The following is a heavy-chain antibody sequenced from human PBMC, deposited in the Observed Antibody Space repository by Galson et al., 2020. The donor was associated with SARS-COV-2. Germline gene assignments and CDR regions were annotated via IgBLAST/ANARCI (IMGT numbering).Heavy chain of an antibody. Sequence: SVKVSCKASGGTFSSYAISWVRHAPGQGLEWMGGIIPIFGTANYAQKFQGRVTITADESTSTAYMELSSLRSEDTAVYYCARERHLMKDSSGYTYYYYGMDVWGQGTTVTVSS. CDR1: GGTFSSYA. CDR3: ARERHLMKDSSGYTYYYYGMDV. D-gene: IGHD3-22*01. CDR2: IIPIFGTA. V-gene: IGHV1-69*13. J-gene: IGHJ6*02.